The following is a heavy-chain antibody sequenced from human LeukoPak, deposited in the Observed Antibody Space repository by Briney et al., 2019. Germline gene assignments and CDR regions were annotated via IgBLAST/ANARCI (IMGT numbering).Heavy chain of an antibody. CDR2: MNKDGSEK. CDR3: AKVRAPSGWFNSDY. CDR1: GFILSNHW. J-gene: IGHJ4*02. V-gene: IGHV3-7*03. D-gene: IGHD6-19*01. Sequence: GGSLRLSCAASGFILSNHWMTWVRQAPGKGPEWVANMNKDGSEKYYVDSVEGRFTISRDTAKNTLYLQMNSLRVEDTAAYYCAKVRAPSGWFNSDYWGQGTLVTVSS.